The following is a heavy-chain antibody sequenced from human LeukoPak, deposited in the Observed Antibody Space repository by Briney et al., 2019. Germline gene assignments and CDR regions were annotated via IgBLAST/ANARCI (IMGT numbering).Heavy chain of an antibody. D-gene: IGHD1-26*01. CDR2: TKQDGSEK. V-gene: IGHV3-7*01. Sequence: GGSLRLSCAASGFTFSSYWMSWVRQAPGKGLEGVANTKQDGSEKYYVDSVKGRFTISRDNAKNSLYLQMNSLRAEDTAVYYCARAPWGSGSYDYYFDYWGQGTLVTVSS. CDR1: GFTFSSYW. CDR3: ARAPWGSGSYDYYFDY. J-gene: IGHJ4*02.